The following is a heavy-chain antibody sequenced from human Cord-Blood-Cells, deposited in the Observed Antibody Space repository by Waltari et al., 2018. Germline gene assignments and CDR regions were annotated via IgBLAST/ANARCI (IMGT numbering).Heavy chain of an antibody. V-gene: IGHV4-34*01. Sequence: QVQLQQWGAGLLQPSETMPLTCAVYGGSFRRYDWIWHRQPTAQGLEWIGAINHSGSTNYNPSLKSRVTISVDTSKIQFSLKLSSVTAADTAVYYCARGLADTAMVSYYYYYMDVWGKGTTVTVSS. D-gene: IGHD5-18*01. CDR2: INHSGST. J-gene: IGHJ6*03. CDR3: ARGLADTAMVSYYYYYMDV. CDR1: GGSFRRYD.